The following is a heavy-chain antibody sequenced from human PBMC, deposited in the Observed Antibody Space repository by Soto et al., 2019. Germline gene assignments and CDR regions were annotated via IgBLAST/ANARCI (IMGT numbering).Heavy chain of an antibody. CDR2: IRNPGSGGTT. CDR1: GFAFFDYA. Sequence: GGSLRLSCTGSGFAFFDYAITWVRQAPGKGLEWVGFIRNPGSGGTTEYATSVKGRFIISRDDSMSSAYLQLNSLKVDDSAVYYCVRGSFGYYGPWGQGTLVTVSS. CDR3: VRGSFGYYGP. D-gene: IGHD3-3*01. J-gene: IGHJ5*02. V-gene: IGHV3-49*04.